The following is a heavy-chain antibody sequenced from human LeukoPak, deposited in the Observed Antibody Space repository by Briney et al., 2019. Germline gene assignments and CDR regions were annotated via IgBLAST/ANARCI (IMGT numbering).Heavy chain of an antibody. CDR3: ARVWQDNSGVDY. CDR1: GFTFSDYH. CDR2: ISSTSTSM. J-gene: IGHJ4*02. D-gene: IGHD2-21*01. Sequence: GGSLRLSCAASGFTFSDYHINWVRQAPGKGLEWLSYISSTSTSMNYADSVRGRFAISRDNAKNSLYLQMNSLRDEGTAVYYCARVWQDNSGVDYWGQGTLVTVSS. V-gene: IGHV3-48*02.